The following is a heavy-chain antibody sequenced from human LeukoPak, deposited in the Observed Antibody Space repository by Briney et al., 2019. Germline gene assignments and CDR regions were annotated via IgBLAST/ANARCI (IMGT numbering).Heavy chain of an antibody. D-gene: IGHD4/OR15-4a*01. CDR2: IYYSGST. V-gene: IGHV4-31*03. Sequence: SETLSLTCSVSGASMRGAGYSWFWIRQFPGKGLEWIGYIYYSGSTAYNPSLKSRVAISLDTSENQFSLNLTSVTAADTAVYFCARDGATGVLDHWGLGTLVTVSS. CDR3: ARDGATGVLDH. CDR1: GASMRGAGYS. J-gene: IGHJ4*02.